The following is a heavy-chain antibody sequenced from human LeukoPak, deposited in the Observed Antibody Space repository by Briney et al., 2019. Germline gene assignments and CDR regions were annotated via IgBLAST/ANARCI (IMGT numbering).Heavy chain of an antibody. V-gene: IGHV3-23*01. CDR2: ISGSGGST. CDR1: GFTFSSYA. D-gene: IGHD6-6*01. Sequence: GGSLRLSCAASGFTFSSYAMSWVRQAPGKGLEWVSAISGSGGSTYYADSVKGRFTISRDNSKNTLYLQMNSLRAEDTAVYYCANRARRIAAPWDYFDYWGAGTLVTVSS. J-gene: IGHJ4*02. CDR3: ANRARRIAAPWDYFDY.